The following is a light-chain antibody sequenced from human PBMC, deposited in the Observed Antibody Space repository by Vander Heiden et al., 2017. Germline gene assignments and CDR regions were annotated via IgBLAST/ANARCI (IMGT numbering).Light chain of an antibody. J-gene: IGLJ3*02. CDR2: SNN. CDR3: AAWDDSLSGWV. V-gene: IGLV1-47*02. CDR1: SSNIGSNY. Sequence: QSVLTQPPSASGTPGQRVTISCSGSSSNIGSNYVYWYQQRPGTAPKLLIYSNNQRPSGVPDRFSGSKSGTSASLAISGLRSEDEADYYCAAWDDSLSGWVFGGGTKLTVL.